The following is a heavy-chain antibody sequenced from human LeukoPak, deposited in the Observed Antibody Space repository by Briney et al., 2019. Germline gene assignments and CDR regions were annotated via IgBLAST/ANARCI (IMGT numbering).Heavy chain of an antibody. CDR1: GYTFRSFD. V-gene: IGHV1-8*01. J-gene: IGHJ6*02. Sequence: GVSVKVSCKASGYTFRSFDVNWVRQATGQGLEWMGWMNPNSGNTGYAQEFQGRVTMTRNTSINTAYMEVSGLTSEDTAVYYCARAPSPASYAMDVWGQGTTVTVSS. CDR3: ARAPSPASYAMDV. CDR2: MNPNSGNT.